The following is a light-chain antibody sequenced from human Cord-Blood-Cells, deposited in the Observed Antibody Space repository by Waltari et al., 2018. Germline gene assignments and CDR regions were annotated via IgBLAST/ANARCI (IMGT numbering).Light chain of an antibody. J-gene: IGKJ2*01. V-gene: IGKV1-39*01. Sequence: IQMTQAPSSQSASVDVGFTITCRASQGISSYLNWYQQKPGKAPKLLIYAASSLQSGVPSRFSGSGSGTDFTLTISSLQPEDFATYYCQQSYSTPYTFGQGTKLEIK. CDR2: AAS. CDR1: QGISSY. CDR3: QQSYSTPYT.